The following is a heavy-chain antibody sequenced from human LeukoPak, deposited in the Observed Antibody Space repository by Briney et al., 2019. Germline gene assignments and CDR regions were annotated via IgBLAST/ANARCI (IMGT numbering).Heavy chain of an antibody. CDR2: IKQDGSEK. Sequence: TGGSLRLSCAASGFTFSSYWMSWVRQAPGKGLEWVANIKQDGSEKYYVDSVKGRFTISRDNAKNSLYLQMNSLRAEDTAVYYCARGWGYYYELDAFDIWGQGTMVTVSS. CDR3: ARGWGYYYELDAFDI. CDR1: GFTFSSYW. D-gene: IGHD3-22*01. J-gene: IGHJ3*02. V-gene: IGHV3-7*01.